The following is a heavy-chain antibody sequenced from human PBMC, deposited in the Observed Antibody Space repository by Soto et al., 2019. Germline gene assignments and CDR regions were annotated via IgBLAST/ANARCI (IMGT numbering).Heavy chain of an antibody. D-gene: IGHD1-26*01. Sequence: EVQLLESGGGLVQPGGSLRLSCAASGFTFSYYAMTWVRQAPGKGLEWVSSVTGGSATAFYADAVKGRFTISRDNSKSKLYPQTNSLRAEDTAVYYCTKGRTGASDWVEFWGQETLVTVSS. CDR3: TKGRTGASDWVEF. CDR1: GFTFSYYA. J-gene: IGHJ4*02. V-gene: IGHV3-23*01. CDR2: VTGGSATA.